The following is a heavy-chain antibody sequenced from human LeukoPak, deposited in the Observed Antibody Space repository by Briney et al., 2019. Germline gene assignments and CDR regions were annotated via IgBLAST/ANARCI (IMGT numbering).Heavy chain of an antibody. Sequence: PGGSLRLSCAASGFTFSSYAMHWVRQAPGKGLEWVAVISYDGSNKYYADSVKGRFTISRDNSKNTLYLQMNSLRAEDTAVYYCARDSRGAAVSYYYYYGMDVWGQGTTVTVSS. CDR3: ARDSRGAAVSYYYYYGMDV. J-gene: IGHJ6*02. D-gene: IGHD4/OR15-4a*01. CDR2: ISYDGSNK. V-gene: IGHV3-30-3*01. CDR1: GFTFSSYA.